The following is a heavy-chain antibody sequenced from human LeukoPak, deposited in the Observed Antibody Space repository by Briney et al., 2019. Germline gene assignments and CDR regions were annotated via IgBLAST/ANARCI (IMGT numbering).Heavy chain of an antibody. Sequence: PGRSLRLSCAASGFTFSSYGMHWVRQVPGKGLEWVAVISYDGSNKYYEDSVKGRFTISRDNSKNTLYLQMNSLRAEDTAVYYCAKQGGPIFYDSSGVVYFDYWGQGTLVTVSS. CDR3: AKQGGPIFYDSSGVVYFDY. V-gene: IGHV3-30*18. CDR1: GFTFSSYG. CDR2: ISYDGSNK. J-gene: IGHJ4*02. D-gene: IGHD3-22*01.